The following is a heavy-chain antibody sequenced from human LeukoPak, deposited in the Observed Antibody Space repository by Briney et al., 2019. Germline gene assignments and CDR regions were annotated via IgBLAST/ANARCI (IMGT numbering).Heavy chain of an antibody. CDR1: GGSFSGYY. CDR2: INHSGST. V-gene: IGHV4-34*01. D-gene: IGHD3-10*01. CDR3: ARGLGSGSYRRFDP. Sequence: SETLSLTCAVYGGSFSGYYWSWIRQPPGKGLEWIGEINHSGSTSYNPSLKSRVTISVDTSKNQFSLKLSSVTAADTAVYYCARGLGSGSYRRFDPWGQGTLVTVSS. J-gene: IGHJ5*02.